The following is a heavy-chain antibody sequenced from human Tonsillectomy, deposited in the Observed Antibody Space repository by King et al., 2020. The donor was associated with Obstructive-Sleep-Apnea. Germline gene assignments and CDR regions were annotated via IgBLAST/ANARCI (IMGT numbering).Heavy chain of an antibody. CDR1: GGSISSGGYY. V-gene: IGHV4-31*03. CDR3: ARARGITIFGVVITDAFDI. D-gene: IGHD3-3*01. Sequence: VQLQESGPGLVKPSQTLSLTCTVSGGSISSGGYYWSWIRQHPGKGLEWIGYIYYSGSTYYNPSLKSRVTISVDTSKNQFSLKLSSLTAADTAVYYCARARGITIFGVVITDAFDIWGQGTMVTVSS. J-gene: IGHJ3*02. CDR2: IYYSGST.